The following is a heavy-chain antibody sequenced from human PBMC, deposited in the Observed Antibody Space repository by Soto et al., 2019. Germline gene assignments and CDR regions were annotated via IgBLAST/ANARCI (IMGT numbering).Heavy chain of an antibody. D-gene: IGHD6-19*01. J-gene: IGHJ3*02. V-gene: IGHV5-51*01. Sequence: EVHLEQSGAEVKKPGESLKISCKGSGYNFSTYWIGWVRQMPGKGLEWMVIIYPGDSDTRYSPSFQGQVTISADKSTSTAYLQWSSLKASDTAMYYCARSGTSISVPGTIAFDIWGHGTMVTVSP. CDR1: GYNFSTYW. CDR3: ARSGTSISVPGTIAFDI. CDR2: IYPGDSDT.